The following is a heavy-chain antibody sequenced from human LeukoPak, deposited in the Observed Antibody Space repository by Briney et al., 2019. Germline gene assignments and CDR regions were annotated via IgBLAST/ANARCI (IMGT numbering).Heavy chain of an antibody. D-gene: IGHD5-12*01. Sequence: SVKVSCKASGGTFSSYAISWVRQAPGQGLEWMGGIIPIFGTANYAQKFQGRVTITADESTSTAYMELSSLRSEDTAVYYCASKGSLQNSGYDSGFDYWGQGTLVTVSS. CDR1: GGTFSSYA. CDR3: ASKGSLQNSGYDSGFDY. V-gene: IGHV1-69*13. J-gene: IGHJ4*02. CDR2: IIPIFGTA.